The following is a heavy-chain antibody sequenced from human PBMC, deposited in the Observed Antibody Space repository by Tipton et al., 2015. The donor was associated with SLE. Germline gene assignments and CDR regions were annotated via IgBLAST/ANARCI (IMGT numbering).Heavy chain of an antibody. CDR1: GFSFSSYS. CDR2: INGNGVGT. Sequence: SLRLSCAASGFSFSSYSMNWVRQAPGKGLEWVSLINGNGVGTYYADSVKGRFTMSRDNSKNTLYLQMNSLRAEDTAVYYCATGTFDYWGQGTLVTVSS. V-gene: IGHV3-23*01. D-gene: IGHD1-14*01. J-gene: IGHJ4*02. CDR3: ATGTFDY.